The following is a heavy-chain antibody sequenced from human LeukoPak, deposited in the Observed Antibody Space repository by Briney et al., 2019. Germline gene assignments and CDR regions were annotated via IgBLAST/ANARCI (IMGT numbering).Heavy chain of an antibody. CDR3: ARPHLGYSDLVY. J-gene: IGHJ4*02. D-gene: IGHD5-12*01. CDR2: ISTSDTTI. V-gene: IGHV3-48*03. Sequence: GGSLRLSCAASGFTFSSYKMNWVRQAPGKGLEWVSYISTSDTTIYYADSVKGRFTISRDNAKNSLYLQMNSLRVEDTAVYYCARPHLGYSDLVYWGQGTLVTVSS. CDR1: GFTFSSYK.